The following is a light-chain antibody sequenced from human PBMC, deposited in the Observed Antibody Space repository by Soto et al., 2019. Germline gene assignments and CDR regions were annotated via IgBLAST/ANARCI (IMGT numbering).Light chain of an antibody. CDR2: KAS. J-gene: IGKJ1*01. V-gene: IGKV1-5*03. CDR3: QQYNSYSPT. Sequence: IHITDSPSTLSSSVGDRVTITYLASQSISVWLAWYQQKAGKAPNLLIYKASRLESGVPSRFSGSGSETEFTLTISGLQPGDSATYYCQQYNSYSPTFGQGTKVDI. CDR1: QSISVW.